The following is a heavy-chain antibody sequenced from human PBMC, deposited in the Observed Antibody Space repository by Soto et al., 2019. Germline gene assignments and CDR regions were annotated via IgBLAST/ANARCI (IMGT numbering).Heavy chain of an antibody. CDR1: GFTVTSNY. J-gene: IGHJ4*02. D-gene: IGHD3-10*01. V-gene: IGHV3-66*01. CDR3: ARGSAGLY. CDR2: IYGGGSS. Sequence: EVPLVESGGGLVQPGGSLRLSCAASGFTVTSNYMSWVRQAPGMGLEWVSVIYGGGSSYYADSVKGRFTISRDSSKTTLYLQMNSLRAEDTAVYYCARGSAGLYWGQGTLVTVSA.